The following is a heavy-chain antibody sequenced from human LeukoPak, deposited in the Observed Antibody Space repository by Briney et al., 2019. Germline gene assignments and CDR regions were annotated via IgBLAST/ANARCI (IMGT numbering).Heavy chain of an antibody. CDR2: ITGSGDTT. Sequence: LPGASLRLSCAASGFIFRNYAMSWVRQAPGKGLEWVSAITGSGDTTYYADSVKGRFTVSRDNSKNTLYVEMNTLRAEDTAVYYCAKWGDYDILTGYCVSDFWGQGTLVTVSS. CDR1: GFIFRNYA. CDR3: AKWGDYDILTGYCVSDF. J-gene: IGHJ4*02. D-gene: IGHD3-9*01. V-gene: IGHV3-23*01.